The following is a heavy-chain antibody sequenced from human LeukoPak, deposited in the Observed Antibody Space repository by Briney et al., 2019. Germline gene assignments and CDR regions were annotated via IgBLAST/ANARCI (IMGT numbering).Heavy chain of an antibody. J-gene: IGHJ3*02. V-gene: IGHV4-4*02. CDR3: ARDAFDI. CDR1: GGSISNSNW. Sequence: SETLSLTCAVSGGSISNSNWWNWVRQPPGKGLEWIGEIYHSGSTNYNPSLRSRVTISVDTSKNQFSLKLSSVTAADTAVYYCARDAFDIWGQGTMVTVSS. CDR2: IYHSGST.